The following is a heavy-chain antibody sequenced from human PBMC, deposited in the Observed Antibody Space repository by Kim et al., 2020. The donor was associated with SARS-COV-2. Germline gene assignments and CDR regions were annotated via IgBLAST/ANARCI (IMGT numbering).Heavy chain of an antibody. CDR3: ASAVGLWYYGMDV. J-gene: IGHJ6*02. CDR2: IYSGGST. D-gene: IGHD2-15*01. CDR1: GFTVSSNY. Sequence: GGSLRLSCAASGFTVSSNYMSWVRQAPGKGLEWVSVIYSGGSTYYADSVKGRFTISRDNSKNTLYLQMNSLRAEDTAVYYCASAVGLWYYGMDVWGQGTTVTVSS. V-gene: IGHV3-53*01.